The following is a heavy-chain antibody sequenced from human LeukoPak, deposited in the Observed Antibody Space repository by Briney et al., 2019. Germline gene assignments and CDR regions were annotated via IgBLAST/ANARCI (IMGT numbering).Heavy chain of an antibody. CDR1: GYTFTRYF. CDR2: MNPYSGNT. D-gene: IGHD3-3*01. CDR3: ARGSQTLRFLEWLAYYFDY. Sequence: ASVTVSHKASGYTFTRYFINWVGQATGQGLEGVGWMNPYSGNTGYAQKFQGRVTMTRNTSISTAYMELSSLRSEDTAVYYCARGSQTLRFLEWLAYYFDYWGQGTLVTVSS. V-gene: IGHV1-8*01. J-gene: IGHJ4*02.